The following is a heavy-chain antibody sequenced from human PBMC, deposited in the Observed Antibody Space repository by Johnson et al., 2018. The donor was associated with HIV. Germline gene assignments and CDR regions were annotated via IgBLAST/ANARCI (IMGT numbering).Heavy chain of an antibody. V-gene: IGHV3-7*05. CDR3: ARAYSVRLPNDGFDI. CDR2: ITQDGSEQ. D-gene: IGHD3-9*01. Sequence: EQLVESGGGLVQPGGSLSLSCAASGFTFSSYWMSWVRQVPGQGLEWVANITQDGSEQYYVDSVLGRFPISRDNAKNSLYLQMNSLRAEDTAAYYCARAYSVRLPNDGFDIWGQGTMVTVSS. J-gene: IGHJ3*02. CDR1: GFTFSSYW.